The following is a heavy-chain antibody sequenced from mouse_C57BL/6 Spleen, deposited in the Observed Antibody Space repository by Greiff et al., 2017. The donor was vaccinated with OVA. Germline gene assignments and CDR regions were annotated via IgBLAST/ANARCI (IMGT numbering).Heavy chain of an antibody. Sequence: ESGPGLVKPSQSLSLTCSVPGYSITSGYYWNWIRQFPGNKLEWMGYISYDGSNNYNPSLKNRISITRDTSKNQFFLKLNSVTTEDTATYYCARDWDYDTWFAYWGQGTLVTVSA. V-gene: IGHV3-6*01. J-gene: IGHJ3*01. CDR2: ISYDGSN. CDR3: ARDWDYDTWFAY. CDR1: GYSITSGYY. D-gene: IGHD2-4*01.